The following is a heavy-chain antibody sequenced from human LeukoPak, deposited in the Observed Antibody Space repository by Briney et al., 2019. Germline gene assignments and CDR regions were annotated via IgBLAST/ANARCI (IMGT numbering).Heavy chain of an antibody. CDR1: GFTFSSYW. CDR2: IKQDGSEK. J-gene: IGHJ4*02. Sequence: PGGSLRLSCAASGFTFSSYWMSWVRQAPGKGLEWVANIKQDGSEKYYVDSVKGRFTISRDNAKNSLYLQMNSLRAEDTAVYYCARWTPDYDYVWGSYRYTFHYWGQGTLVTVSS. CDR3: ARWTPDYDYVWGSYRYTFHY. V-gene: IGHV3-7*01. D-gene: IGHD3-16*02.